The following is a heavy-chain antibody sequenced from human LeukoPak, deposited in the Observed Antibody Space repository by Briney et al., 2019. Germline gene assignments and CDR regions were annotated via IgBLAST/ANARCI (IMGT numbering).Heavy chain of an antibody. D-gene: IGHD6-19*01. CDR1: GFTFTSYA. CDR3: ARFGYSSGWYPRWYFDL. V-gene: IGHV4-38-2*01. Sequence: GSLRLSCAASGFTFTSYALSWVRQAPGKGLEGIGSIYYSGSTYYNPSLKSRVTISVDTSKNQFSLKLSSVTAADTAVYYCARFGYSSGWYPRWYFDLWGRGTLVTVSS. J-gene: IGHJ2*01. CDR2: IYYSGST.